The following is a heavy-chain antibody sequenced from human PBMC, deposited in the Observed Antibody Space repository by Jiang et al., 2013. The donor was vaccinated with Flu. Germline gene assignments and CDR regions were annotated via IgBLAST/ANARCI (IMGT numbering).Heavy chain of an antibody. Sequence: LLKPSETLSLTCAVYGGSFSGYYWSWIRQPPGKGLEWIGEINHSGSTNYNPSLKSRVTISVDMSKNQFSLKLSSVTAADTAVYYCARVPTGVRGVMVYWGQGTLVTVSS. CDR1: GGSFSGYY. J-gene: IGHJ4*02. V-gene: IGHV4-34*01. D-gene: IGHD3-10*01. CDR3: ARVPTGVRGVMVY. CDR2: INHSGST.